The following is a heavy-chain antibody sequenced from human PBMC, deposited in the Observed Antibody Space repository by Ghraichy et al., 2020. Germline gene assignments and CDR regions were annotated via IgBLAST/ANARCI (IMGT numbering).Heavy chain of an antibody. Sequence: SETLSLTCAVYGGSFIGYYWTWIRQPPGKGLEWIGEINHSGSTNYNPSLKSRVTISVDTSKNQFSLKLNSVTAADTAVYYCARGRNPQSPYGDLGEGEYWYFDLWGRGTLVTVSS. D-gene: IGHD4-17*01. CDR1: GGSFIGYY. CDR2: INHSGST. J-gene: IGHJ2*01. V-gene: IGHV4-34*01. CDR3: ARGRNPQSPYGDLGEGEYWYFDL.